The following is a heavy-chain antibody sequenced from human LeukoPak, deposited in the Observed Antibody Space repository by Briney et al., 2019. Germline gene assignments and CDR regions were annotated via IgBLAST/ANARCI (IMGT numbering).Heavy chain of an antibody. D-gene: IGHD2-2*01. CDR1: GITFTGYY. CDR3: ASGGYCSSTSCFYAFDI. V-gene: IGHV1-2*02. Sequence: ASVKVSCKTSGITFTGYYIHWVRQAPGQGLEWMGWIDPKSGDTKYAQTFQGRVTMTRGTSISTAYMDLSRLRSDDTAVYYCASGGYCSSTSCFYAFDIWGQGTMVTVSS. CDR2: IDPKSGDT. J-gene: IGHJ3*02.